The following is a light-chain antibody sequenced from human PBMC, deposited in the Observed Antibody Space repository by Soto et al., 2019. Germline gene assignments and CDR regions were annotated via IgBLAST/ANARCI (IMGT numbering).Light chain of an antibody. V-gene: IGKV3-11*01. Sequence: EIVLTQSPATLSLSPGERATLSCRASQSVSSYLAWYQQKPGQAPRLLIYDASNRASGIPARFSGSGSGTDFKLTISSLELEDFAVYYCQQRSNWPPALTFGGGTKVEIK. CDR2: DAS. CDR3: QQRSNWPPALT. CDR1: QSVSSY. J-gene: IGKJ4*01.